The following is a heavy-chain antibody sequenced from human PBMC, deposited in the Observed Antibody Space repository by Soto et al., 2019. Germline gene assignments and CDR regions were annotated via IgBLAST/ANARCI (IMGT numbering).Heavy chain of an antibody. CDR1: GGSISSYY. D-gene: IGHD3-22*01. Sequence: PSETLSLTCTVSGGSISSYYWSWIRQPPGKGLEWIGYIYYSGSTNYNPSLKSRVTISVDTSKNQFSLKLSSVTAADTAVYYCARERGGYYDSSGYPGYYGMDVWGQGTTFTVSS. V-gene: IGHV4-59*01. CDR3: ARERGGYYDSSGYPGYYGMDV. J-gene: IGHJ6*02. CDR2: IYYSGST.